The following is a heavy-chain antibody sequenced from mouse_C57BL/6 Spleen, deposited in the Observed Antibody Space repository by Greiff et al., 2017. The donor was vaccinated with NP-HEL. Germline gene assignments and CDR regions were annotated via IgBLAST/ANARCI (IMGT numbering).Heavy chain of an antibody. J-gene: IGHJ2*01. D-gene: IGHD4-1*01. Sequence: ESGPGLVKPSQSLSLTCSVTGYSITSGYYWNWIRQFPGNKLEWMGYISYDGSNNYNPSLKNRISITRDTSKNQFFLKLNSVTTEDTATYYCAGGGTDGYWGQGTTLTVSS. V-gene: IGHV3-6*01. CDR2: ISYDGSN. CDR3: AGGGTDGY. CDR1: GYSITSGYY.